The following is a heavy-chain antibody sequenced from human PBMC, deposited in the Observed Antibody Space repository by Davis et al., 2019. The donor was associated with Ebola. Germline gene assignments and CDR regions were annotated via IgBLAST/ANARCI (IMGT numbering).Heavy chain of an antibody. J-gene: IGHJ3*02. CDR1: GYSFANYW. CDR3: ARRAGGCSGGSCYSGIGHAFDI. D-gene: IGHD2-15*01. CDR2: IYPGDSDT. V-gene: IGHV5-51*01. Sequence: GESLKISCKGSGYSFANYWIGWVRQMPGKGLEWMGIIYPGDSDTRYSPSFQGQVTISADKSISTAYLQWSSLKASDTAMYYCARRAGGCSGGSCYSGIGHAFDIWGQGTMVTVSS.